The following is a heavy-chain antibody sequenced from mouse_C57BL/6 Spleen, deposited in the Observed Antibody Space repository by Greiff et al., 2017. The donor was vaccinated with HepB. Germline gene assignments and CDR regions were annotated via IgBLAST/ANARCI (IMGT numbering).Heavy chain of an antibody. V-gene: IGHV5-17*01. Sequence: DVHLVESGGGLVKPGGSLKLSCAASGFTFSDYGMHWVRQAPEKGLEWVAYISSGSSTIYYADTVKGRFTISRDNAKNTLFLQMTSLRSEDTAMYYCARAPHYYGSSYGYFDVWGTGTTVTVSS. D-gene: IGHD1-1*01. CDR2: ISSGSSTI. CDR3: ARAPHYYGSSYGYFDV. CDR1: GFTFSDYG. J-gene: IGHJ1*03.